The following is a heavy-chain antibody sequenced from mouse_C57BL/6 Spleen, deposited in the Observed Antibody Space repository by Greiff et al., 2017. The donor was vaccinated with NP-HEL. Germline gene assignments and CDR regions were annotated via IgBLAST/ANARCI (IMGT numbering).Heavy chain of an antibody. V-gene: IGHV5-9*01. D-gene: IGHD1-1*01. Sequence: EVKLMESGGGLVKPGGSLKLSCAASGFTFSSYTMSWVRQTPEKRLEWVATISGGGGNTYYPDSVKGRFTISRDNAKNTLYLQMSSLRSEDTALYYCARRDYGSPYWYFDVWGTGTTVTVSS. CDR3: ARRDYGSPYWYFDV. CDR2: ISGGGGNT. J-gene: IGHJ1*03. CDR1: GFTFSSYT.